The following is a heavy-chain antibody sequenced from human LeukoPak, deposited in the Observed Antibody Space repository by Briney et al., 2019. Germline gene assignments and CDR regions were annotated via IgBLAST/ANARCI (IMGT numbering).Heavy chain of an antibody. V-gene: IGHV4-61*01. CDR2: IYYSGST. J-gene: IGHJ5*02. CDR3: ARVGEYCSGGSCYDEINWFDP. Sequence: SETLSLTCTVSGYSISSGYYWGWIRQPPGEGLEWIGYIYYSGSTNYNPSLKSRVTISVDTSKNQFSLKLSSVTAADTAVYYCARVGEYCSGGSCYDEINWFDPWGQGTLVTVSS. D-gene: IGHD2-15*01. CDR1: GYSISSGYY.